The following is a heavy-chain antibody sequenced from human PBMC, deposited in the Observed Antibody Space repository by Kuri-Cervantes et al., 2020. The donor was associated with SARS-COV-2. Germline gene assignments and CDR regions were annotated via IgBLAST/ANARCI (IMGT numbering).Heavy chain of an antibody. V-gene: IGHV7-4-1*02. CDR1: GYTFTSYA. CDR2: INTNTGNP. D-gene: IGHD1-26*01. CDR3: ARGHSALKRELLPFDY. Sequence: ASVKVSCKASGYTFTSYAMNWVRQAPGQGLEWMGWINTNTGNPTYAQGFTGRFVFPLDTSVSTAYLQISSLKAEDTAVYYCARGHSALKRELLPFDYWGQGTLVTVSS. J-gene: IGHJ4*02.